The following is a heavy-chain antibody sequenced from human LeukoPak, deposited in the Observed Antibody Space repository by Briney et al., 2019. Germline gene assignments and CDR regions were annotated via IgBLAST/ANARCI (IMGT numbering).Heavy chain of an antibody. D-gene: IGHD5-24*01. J-gene: IGHJ4*02. CDR1: GYTFTSYA. V-gene: IGHV1-3*01. Sequence: EASVTVSCKASGYTFTSYAMHWVRQAPGQRLEWMGWINAGNGNTKYSQKFQGRVTITRDTSATTAYMELSSLRSEDTAVYYCARDGDGYNFDYWGQGTLVSVSS. CDR2: INAGNGNT. CDR3: ARDGDGYNFDY.